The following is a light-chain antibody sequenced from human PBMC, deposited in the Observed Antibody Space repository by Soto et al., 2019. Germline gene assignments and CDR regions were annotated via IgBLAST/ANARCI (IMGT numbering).Light chain of an antibody. Sequence: EIVMTQSPATLSVSPGKRATLSCRASQSGSSNLAWYQQKPGQAPRLLIYGASTRATGIPARFSGSGSGTEFTLTISSLQSEDFAVYYCQQYNNWPPAITFGQGTRLEIK. CDR3: QQYNNWPPAIT. J-gene: IGKJ5*01. V-gene: IGKV3-15*01. CDR1: QSGSSN. CDR2: GAS.